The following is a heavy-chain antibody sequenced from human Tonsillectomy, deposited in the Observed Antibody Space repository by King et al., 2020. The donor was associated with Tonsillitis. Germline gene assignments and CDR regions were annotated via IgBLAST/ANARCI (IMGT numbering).Heavy chain of an antibody. D-gene: IGHD3-9*01. J-gene: IGHJ6*02. V-gene: IGHV4-39*01. CDR3: AKQDIFPGKRWDTVYYYYGMDV. CDR1: GASISSSNYY. CDR2: IYYSGST. Sequence: LQLQESGPGLVKPSETLSLTCTVSGASISSSNYYWGWIRQPPGKGLEWIASIYYSGSTYYNPSLKSRVTISVDTSKNQFSLKLNSVTAADTAVYYCAKQDIFPGKRWDTVYYYYGMDVWGQGTTVTVSS.